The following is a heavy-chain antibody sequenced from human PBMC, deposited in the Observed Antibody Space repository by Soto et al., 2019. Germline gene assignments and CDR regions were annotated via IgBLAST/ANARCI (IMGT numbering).Heavy chain of an antibody. CDR2: ISGSGGST. CDR3: AKDVLWFGEPVEYYFDY. V-gene: IGHV3-23*01. J-gene: IGHJ4*02. CDR1: GFTFSSYA. D-gene: IGHD3-10*01. Sequence: GSLRLSCAASGFTFSSYAMSWVRQAPGKGLEWISAISGSGGSTYYADSVKGRFTISRDISKNTLYLQMNSLRAEDTAVYYCAKDVLWFGEPVEYYFDYWGQGTLVTVSS.